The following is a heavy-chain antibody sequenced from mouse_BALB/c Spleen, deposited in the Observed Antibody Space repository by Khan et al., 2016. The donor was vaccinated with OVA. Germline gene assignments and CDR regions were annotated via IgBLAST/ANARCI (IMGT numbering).Heavy chain of an antibody. Sequence: QVQLKESGPGLVAPSQSLSITCTVSGFSLTSHGVHWVRQPPGKGLEWLGVIWAGGSTNYNSALMFRLSISKDSSKSQVFLKMNSLQTDDTAMYYCARNRVPDYFDYWGQGTTLTVSS. CDR2: IWAGGST. J-gene: IGHJ2*01. CDR1: GFSLTSHG. D-gene: IGHD6-1*01. CDR3: ARNRVPDYFDY. V-gene: IGHV2-9*02.